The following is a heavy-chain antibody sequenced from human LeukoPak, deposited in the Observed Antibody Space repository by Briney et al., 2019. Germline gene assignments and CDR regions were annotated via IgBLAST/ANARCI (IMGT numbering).Heavy chain of an antibody. Sequence: SETLSLTCAVSGGSISSGGYSWSWIRQPPGKGLEWIGYIYHSGSTYYNPSLKSRVTISVDRSKNQFSLKLSSVTAADTAVYYCARDQIGCSSTSCYHYFDYWGQGTLVTVSS. D-gene: IGHD2-2*01. CDR2: IYHSGST. J-gene: IGHJ4*02. CDR3: ARDQIGCSSTSCYHYFDY. CDR1: GGSISSGGYS. V-gene: IGHV4-30-2*01.